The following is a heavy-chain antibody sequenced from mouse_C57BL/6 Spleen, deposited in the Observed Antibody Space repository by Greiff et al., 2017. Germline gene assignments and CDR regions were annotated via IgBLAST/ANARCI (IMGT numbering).Heavy chain of an antibody. Sequence: EVQLVESGGGLVQPKGSLKLSCAASGFSFNTYAMNWVRQAPGQGLEWVARIKSKSNNYATYYADSVKDRFTISRDDSESMLYLQMNNLKAEDTAMYYCVRLYGSRGGYFEVWGTGTTVTVAS. CDR1: GFSFNTYA. D-gene: IGHD1-1*01. V-gene: IGHV10-1*01. J-gene: IGHJ1*03. CDR2: IKSKSNNYAT. CDR3: VRLYGSRGGYFEV.